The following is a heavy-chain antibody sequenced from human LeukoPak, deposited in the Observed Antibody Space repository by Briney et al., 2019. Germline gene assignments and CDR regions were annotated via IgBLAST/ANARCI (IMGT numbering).Heavy chain of an antibody. CDR3: ARQPYMLGAYYFDY. D-gene: IGHD1-26*01. CDR2: IFYTGST. Sequence: KTSETLSLTCTVSGGSMSSYYWSWIRQPPGKGLEWIGYIFYTGSTNYNPSLKSRVTLSVDTSRNQLSLKLGSVTAADTAVYYCARQPYMLGAYYFDYWGQGALVTVSS. V-gene: IGHV4-59*08. CDR1: GGSMSSYY. J-gene: IGHJ4*02.